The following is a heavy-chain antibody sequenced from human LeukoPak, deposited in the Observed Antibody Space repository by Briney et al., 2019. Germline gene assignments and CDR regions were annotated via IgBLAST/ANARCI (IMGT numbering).Heavy chain of an antibody. V-gene: IGHV6-1*01. CDR2: TYYRSKWYN. Sequence: SQTLSLTCAISGDIVSSNSAAWDWSRQSPSRGLEWLERTYYRSKWYNDYAVSVKSRITINPDTSKNQFSLQLNSVTPEDTAVYYCARDRGLAVAGTYYYYGMDVWGKGTTVTVSS. CDR3: ARDRGLAVAGTYYYYGMDV. J-gene: IGHJ6*04. CDR1: GDIVSSNSAA. D-gene: IGHD6-19*01.